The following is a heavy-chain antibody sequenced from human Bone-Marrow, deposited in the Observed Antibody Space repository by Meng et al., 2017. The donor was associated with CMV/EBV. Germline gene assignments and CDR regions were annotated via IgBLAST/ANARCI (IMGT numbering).Heavy chain of an antibody. Sequence: ASVKVSCKASGYTFTGYYMHWVRQAPGQGLEWMGWINPNSGGTNYAQKFQGRVTMTRDTSISTAYMELSRLRSDDTAVYYCARGVTIFGVVIELEDTFDPWGQGTLVTVSS. CDR3: ARGVTIFGVVIELEDTFDP. CDR1: GYTFTGYY. J-gene: IGHJ5*02. V-gene: IGHV1-2*02. D-gene: IGHD3-3*01. CDR2: INPNSGGT.